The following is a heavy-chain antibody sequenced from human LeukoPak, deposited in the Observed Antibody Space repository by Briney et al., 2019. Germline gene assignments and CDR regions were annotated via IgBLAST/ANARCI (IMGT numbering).Heavy chain of an antibody. CDR2: ISAYNGNT. V-gene: IGHV1-18*01. J-gene: IGHJ6*03. Sequence: ASVKVSCKASGGTFSSYAISWVRQAPGQGLEWMGWISAYNGNTNYAQKLQGRVTMTTDTSTSTAYMELRSLRSDDTAVYYCAREVYDFWSGFDYYYMDVWGKGTTVTVSS. CDR1: GGTFSSYA. D-gene: IGHD3-3*01. CDR3: AREVYDFWSGFDYYYMDV.